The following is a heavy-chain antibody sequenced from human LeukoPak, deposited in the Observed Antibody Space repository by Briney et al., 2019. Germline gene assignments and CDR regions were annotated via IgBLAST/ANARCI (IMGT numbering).Heavy chain of an antibody. Sequence: GGSLRLSCAASGFTFSSYWMHWVRQAPGKGLVWVSRINSDGSSTSYADSVKGRFTISRDNAKNTLYLQMNSLRAEDTAVYYCAKGGSGYYYNNGMDVWGQGTTVTVSS. CDR3: AKGGSGYYYNNGMDV. V-gene: IGHV3-74*01. CDR2: INSDGSST. CDR1: GFTFSSYW. D-gene: IGHD3-3*01. J-gene: IGHJ6*02.